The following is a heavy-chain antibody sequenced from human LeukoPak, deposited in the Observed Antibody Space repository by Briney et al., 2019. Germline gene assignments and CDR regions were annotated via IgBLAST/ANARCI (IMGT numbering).Heavy chain of an antibody. J-gene: IGHJ5*02. CDR3: AREKIAAAGTFGFDP. CDR2: IYTSGST. V-gene: IGHV4-4*07. Sequence: PSETLSLTCTVSGGSISSYYWSWIRQPAGKGLEWIGRIYTSGSTNYNPSLKSRVTMSVDTSKNQFPLKLSSVTAADTAVYYCAREKIAAAGTFGFDPWGQGTLVTVSS. CDR1: GGSISSYY. D-gene: IGHD6-13*01.